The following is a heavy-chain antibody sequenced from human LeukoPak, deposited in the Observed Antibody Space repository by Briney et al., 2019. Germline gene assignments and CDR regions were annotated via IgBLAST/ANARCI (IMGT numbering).Heavy chain of an antibody. J-gene: IGHJ6*02. CDR2: IYNSGTT. V-gene: IGHV4-61*08. CDR1: GGSVSSGDYY. CDR3: ARHNRGMDV. Sequence: SETPSLTCTVSGGSVSSGDYYRSWIRQPPGKGLEWIGHIYNSGTTSYDPSLKSRDTISVDTSKNQFSLKLNSVTAADTAVYFCARHNRGMDVWGQGPTVTVS. D-gene: IGHD1-1*01.